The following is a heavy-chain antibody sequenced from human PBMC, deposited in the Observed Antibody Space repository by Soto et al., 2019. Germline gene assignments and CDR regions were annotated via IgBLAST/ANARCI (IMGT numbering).Heavy chain of an antibody. Sequence: QVQLVQSGAEVKKPGASVKVSCKASGYTFTSYGISWVRQAPGQGLEWMGWISAYNGNTNYAQKLQGRVTMTTDTSTSTAYMELSSLRSDDTAVYYCARQADYDILTGYYNPRFDYWGQGTLVTVSS. CDR3: ARQADYDILTGYYNPRFDY. CDR1: GYTFTSYG. CDR2: ISAYNGNT. J-gene: IGHJ4*02. V-gene: IGHV1-18*01. D-gene: IGHD3-9*01.